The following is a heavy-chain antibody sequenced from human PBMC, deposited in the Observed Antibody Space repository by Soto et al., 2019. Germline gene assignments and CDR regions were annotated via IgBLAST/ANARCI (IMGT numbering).Heavy chain of an antibody. Sequence: SVKVSCKASGGTFSSYAISWVRQAPGQGLEWMGGIIPIFGTANYAQKFQSRVTITADKSTSTAYMELSSLRSEDTAVYYCARRVAPPNDAFDIWGQGTMVTVSS. J-gene: IGHJ3*02. D-gene: IGHD6-6*01. V-gene: IGHV1-69*06. CDR3: ARRVAPPNDAFDI. CDR1: GGTFSSYA. CDR2: IIPIFGTA.